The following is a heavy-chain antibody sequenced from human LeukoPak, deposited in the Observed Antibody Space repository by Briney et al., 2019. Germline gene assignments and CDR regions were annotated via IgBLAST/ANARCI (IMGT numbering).Heavy chain of an antibody. D-gene: IGHD3-3*01. CDR3: ARVEYYDFWSGYYGNWFDP. J-gene: IGHJ5*02. V-gene: IGHV1-69*13. Sequence: SVKVSCTASGGTFSSYAISWVRQAPGQGLEWMGGIIAIFGTANYAQKFQGRVTITADESTSTAYMELSSLRSEDTAVYYCARVEYYDFWSGYYGNWFDPWGQGTLVTVSS. CDR2: IIAIFGTA. CDR1: GGTFSSYA.